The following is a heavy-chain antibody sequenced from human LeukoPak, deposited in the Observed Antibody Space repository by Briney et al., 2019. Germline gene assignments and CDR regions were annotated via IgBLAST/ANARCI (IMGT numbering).Heavy chain of an antibody. CDR3: ARDGRHYGSGIFDP. CDR1: GGSFTIYS. Sequence: SSETLSLTCAVYGGSFTIYSWTWIRQPPGKGLEWIGYIYYSGSTNYNPSLKSRVTISVDTSKNQFSLKLSSVTAADTAVYYCARDGRHYGSGIFDPWGQGTLVTVSS. V-gene: IGHV4-59*01. D-gene: IGHD3-10*01. CDR2: IYYSGST. J-gene: IGHJ5*02.